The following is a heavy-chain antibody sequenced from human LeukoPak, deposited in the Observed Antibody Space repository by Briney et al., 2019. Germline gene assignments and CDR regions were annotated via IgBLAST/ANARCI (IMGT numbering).Heavy chain of an antibody. CDR3: ARDVATTAGGIAVAGLDY. Sequence: SQTLSLTCTVPGGSISSGGYYWSWIRQHPGKGLEWIGYIYYSGSTYYNPSLKSRVTISVDTSKNQFSLKLSSVTAADTAVYYCARDVATTAGGIAVAGLDYWGQGTLVTVSS. V-gene: IGHV4-31*03. J-gene: IGHJ4*02. CDR1: GGSISSGGYY. D-gene: IGHD6-19*01. CDR2: IYYSGST.